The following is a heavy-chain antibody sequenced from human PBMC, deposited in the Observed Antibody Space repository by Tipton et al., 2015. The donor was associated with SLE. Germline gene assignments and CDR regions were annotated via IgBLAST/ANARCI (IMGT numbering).Heavy chain of an antibody. D-gene: IGHD4-11*01. J-gene: IGHJ6*02. CDR2: IYHSGTT. CDR1: GGSINSYNW. CDR3: ARGPDYSNYYFYRMDV. V-gene: IGHV4-4*02. Sequence: TLSLTCAVSGGSINSYNWWTWVRQPPGKGLEWIGEIYHSGTTNYNPSPKSRIAISLDKSNNHFSLRLGSLTAADTAVYYCARGPDYSNYYFYRMDVWGQGTTVTVSS.